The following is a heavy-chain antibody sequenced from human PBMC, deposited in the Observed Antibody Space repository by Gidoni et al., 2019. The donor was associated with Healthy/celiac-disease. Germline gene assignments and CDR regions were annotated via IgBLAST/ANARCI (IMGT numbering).Heavy chain of an antibody. CDR3: ARDRSIIQRKSSSSLAETGSSYYYGMDV. V-gene: IGHV3-21*01. D-gene: IGHD3-16*01. J-gene: IGHJ6*02. Sequence: EVQLVESGGGLVKPGGSLRLSCAASGFTFSTYSMNWVRQAPGKGLEWVSSISSSSSYIYYADSVKGRFTISRDNAKNSLYLQMNSLRAEDTAVYYCARDRSIIQRKSSSSLAETGSSYYYGMDVWGQGTTVTVSS. CDR1: GFTFSTYS. CDR2: ISSSSSYI.